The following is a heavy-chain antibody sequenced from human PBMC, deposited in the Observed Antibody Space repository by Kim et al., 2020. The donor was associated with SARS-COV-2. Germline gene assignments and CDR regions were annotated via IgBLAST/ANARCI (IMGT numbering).Heavy chain of an antibody. CDR3: AVDYYDSSGYRDY. J-gene: IGHJ4*02. V-gene: IGHV3-64*01. Sequence: YANSVKGRFTISRDNSKNTLYLQMGSLRAEDMAVYYCAVDYYDSSGYRDYWGQGTLVTVSS. D-gene: IGHD3-22*01.